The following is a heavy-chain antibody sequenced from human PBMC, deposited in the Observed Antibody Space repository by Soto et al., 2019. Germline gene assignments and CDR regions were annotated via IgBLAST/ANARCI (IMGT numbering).Heavy chain of an antibody. CDR2: IDPSDSYT. CDR1: GYSFTSYW. CDR3: ARLAKEGSYYYYGMDV. V-gene: IGHV5-10-1*01. Sequence: GESLKISCKGSGYSFTSYWISWVRQMPGKGLEWMGRIDPSDSYTNYSPSFQGHVTISADKSISTAYLQWSSLKASDTAMYYCARLAKEGSYYYYGMDVLGQGTTVTVSS. J-gene: IGHJ6*02.